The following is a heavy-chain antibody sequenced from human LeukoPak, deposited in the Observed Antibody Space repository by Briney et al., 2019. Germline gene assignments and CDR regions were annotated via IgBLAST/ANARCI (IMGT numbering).Heavy chain of an antibody. CDR3: AREAYCGGDCYSGFDY. D-gene: IGHD2-21*02. V-gene: IGHV4-59*01. CDR1: GGSISSYY. CDR2: IYYSGST. J-gene: IGHJ4*02. Sequence: PSETLSLTCTVSGGSISSYYWSWIRQPPGKGLEWIGYIYYSGSTNYNPSLKSRVTISVDTSKNQFSLKLSSVTAADTAVYYCAREAYCGGDCYSGFDYWGQGTLVTVSS.